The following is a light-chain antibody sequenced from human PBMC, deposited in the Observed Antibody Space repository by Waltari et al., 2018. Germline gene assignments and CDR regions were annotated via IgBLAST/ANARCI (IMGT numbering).Light chain of an antibody. CDR1: SSDVGNYKR. CDR3: SSYAGSSKGV. J-gene: IGLJ2*01. Sequence: QSALTQPASVSGSPGQSITISCTGTSSDVGNYKRVSWYQQHPGKAPKLMLYAVSKRPSGVSVRFSGSKSGDMASLTISGLQPEDEAEYFCSSYAGSSKGVFGGGTKVTVL. V-gene: IGLV2-23*02. CDR2: AVS.